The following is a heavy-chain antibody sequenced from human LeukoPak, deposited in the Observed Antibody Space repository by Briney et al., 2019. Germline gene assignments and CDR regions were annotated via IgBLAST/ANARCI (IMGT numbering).Heavy chain of an antibody. CDR2: IRYDGSNK. V-gene: IGHV3-30*02. CDR1: GFTFSSYV. Sequence: GGSLRLSCAASGFTFSSYVMHWVRQAPGKGLEWVAFIRYDGSNKYYADSVKGRFTISRDNSKNTLYLQMNSLRVEDTAVYYCAKSWNYYDSSGDDALDIWGQGTMVTVSS. D-gene: IGHD3-22*01. CDR3: AKSWNYYDSSGDDALDI. J-gene: IGHJ3*02.